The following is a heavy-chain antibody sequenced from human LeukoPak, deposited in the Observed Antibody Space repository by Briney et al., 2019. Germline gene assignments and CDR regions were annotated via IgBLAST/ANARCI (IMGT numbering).Heavy chain of an antibody. V-gene: IGHV3-21*01. CDR1: GFTFSSYS. J-gene: IGHJ3*02. Sequence: GGSLRLSCAASGFTFSSYSMNWVRQAPGKGLEWVSSISSSSSYIYYADSVKGRFTISRDNAKNSLYLQMNSLRAEDTAVYYCARDPSYMTSGAFDIWGQGTMVTVSS. D-gene: IGHD3-10*01. CDR2: ISSSSSYI. CDR3: ARDPSYMTSGAFDI.